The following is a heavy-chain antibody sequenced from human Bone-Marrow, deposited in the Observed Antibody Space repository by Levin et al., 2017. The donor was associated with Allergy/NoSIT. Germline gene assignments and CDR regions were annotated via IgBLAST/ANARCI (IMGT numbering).Heavy chain of an antibody. CDR1: GYTFTSYG. J-gene: IGHJ4*02. CDR3: ARDQWDDYIWGSYRYTYFDY. Sequence: GESLKISCKASGYTFTSYGISWVRQAPGQGLEWMGWISAYNGNTNYAQKLQGRVTMTTDTSTSTAYMELRSLRSDDTAVYYCARDQWDDYIWGSYRYTYFDYWGQGTLVTVSS. V-gene: IGHV1-18*01. CDR2: ISAYNGNT. D-gene: IGHD3-16*02.